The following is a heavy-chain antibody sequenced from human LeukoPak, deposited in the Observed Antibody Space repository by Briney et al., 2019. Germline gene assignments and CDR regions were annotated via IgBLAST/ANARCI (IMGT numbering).Heavy chain of an antibody. Sequence: KGGESLKISCKGSGYSFTTYWIGWVRQMSGKGLVWMGIIYPGDSDARYSPSFQGQVTISADKSISTAYLQWSSLKVSDTAMYYCARLNSGNDSTDAFDIWGQGTMVTVSS. CDR1: GYSFTTYW. D-gene: IGHD5-12*01. CDR3: ARLNSGNDSTDAFDI. J-gene: IGHJ3*02. CDR2: IYPGDSDA. V-gene: IGHV5-51*01.